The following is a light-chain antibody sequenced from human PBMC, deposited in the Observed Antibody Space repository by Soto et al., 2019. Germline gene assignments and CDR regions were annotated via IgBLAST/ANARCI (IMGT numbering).Light chain of an antibody. CDR1: SSNIGNHY. J-gene: IGLJ2*01. Sequence: QAVVTQPPSASGTPGQRVTISCSGSSSNIGNHYIFWYQHLPGTAPKLLIYRNTKRPSGVPDRFSGSKSGTSASLAISGLRSEDEGVYFCAAWDDSLIGVVFGGGTKLTVL. CDR3: AAWDDSLIGVV. CDR2: RNT. V-gene: IGLV1-47*01.